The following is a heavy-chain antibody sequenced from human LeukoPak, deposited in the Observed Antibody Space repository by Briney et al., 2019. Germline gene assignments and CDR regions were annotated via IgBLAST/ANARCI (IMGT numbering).Heavy chain of an antibody. D-gene: IGHD4-11*01. CDR3: ARLHSNYDAFDI. J-gene: IGHJ3*02. CDR2: IIPIFGTA. Sequence: ASVKVSCKASGGTFSSYAISWVRQAPGQGLEWMGGIIPIFGTANYAQKFQGRVTITADESTSTAYMELSSLRSEDTAVYYCARLHSNYDAFDIWGQGTMVTVSS. CDR1: GGTFSSYA. V-gene: IGHV1-69*01.